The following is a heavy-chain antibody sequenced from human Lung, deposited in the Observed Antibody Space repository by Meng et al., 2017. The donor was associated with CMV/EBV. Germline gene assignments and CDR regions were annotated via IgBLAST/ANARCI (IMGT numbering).Heavy chain of an antibody. J-gene: IGHJ4*02. V-gene: IGHV1-69*10. D-gene: IGHD2/OR15-2a*01. CDR3: ARGRGNQPLFDF. CDR1: GGSFSTYT. Sequence: QVQVVQSGAEVKKPGSSVKVACKTSGGSFSTYTFSWVRQAPGQGLEWMGGLIPVLNKAKSAPRFQDRVTFTADETTTTAYMELSSLTFEGTAVYFCARGRGNQPLFDFWGQGTLVTVSS. CDR2: LIPVLNKA.